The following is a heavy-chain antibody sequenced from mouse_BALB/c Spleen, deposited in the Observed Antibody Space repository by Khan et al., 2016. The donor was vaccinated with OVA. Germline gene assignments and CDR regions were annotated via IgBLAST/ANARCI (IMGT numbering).Heavy chain of an antibody. D-gene: IGHD1-2*01. J-gene: IGHJ3*01. Sequence: QVQLQQSGAELARPGASVKLSCKASGYTFTDYSINWVKQRTGQGLEWIGEISPGSGDTYYNEKSKGKATLTADKSSSTVYMQLSSLTAEASAVYFCARRNYFGYTFAYWGQGTLVTVSA. CDR3: ARRNYFGYTFAY. V-gene: IGHV1-77*01. CDR2: ISPGSGDT. CDR1: GYTFTDYS.